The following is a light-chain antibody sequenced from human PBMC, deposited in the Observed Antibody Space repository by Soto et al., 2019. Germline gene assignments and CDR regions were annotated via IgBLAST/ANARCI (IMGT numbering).Light chain of an antibody. CDR2: AAS. V-gene: IGKV1-39*01. Sequence: DIQMTQSPSSLSASVGDRVTITCRASQSISSYLNWYQQKPGKAPRVLIFAASSLQSWVPARFSGSGSWTDFTLTISSLQPEDFATYYCQQSYSPVWTFGQGTKVEIK. CDR3: QQSYSPVWT. J-gene: IGKJ1*01. CDR1: QSISSY.